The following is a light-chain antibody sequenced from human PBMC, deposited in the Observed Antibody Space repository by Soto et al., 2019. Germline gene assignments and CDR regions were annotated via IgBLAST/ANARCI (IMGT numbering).Light chain of an antibody. J-gene: IGKJ4*01. CDR2: AAS. Sequence: QVTQCPSSLSASVGDRVTITCRASQSVSIYLNWYQQKPGKAPNLLISAASSLQNGVPSRFRGSGSGTEFTLTISSLQPDDSATYYCQRYNTYPLPFAGGTKADTK. CDR1: QSVSIY. V-gene: IGKV1-39*01. CDR3: QRYNTYPLP.